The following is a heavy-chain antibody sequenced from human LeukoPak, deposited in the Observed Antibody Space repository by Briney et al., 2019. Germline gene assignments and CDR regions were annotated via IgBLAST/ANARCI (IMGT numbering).Heavy chain of an antibody. CDR2: IYYSGST. CDR1: GGSISSSSYY. D-gene: IGHD3-16*02. J-gene: IGHJ4*02. CDR3: AREGVGYYDYVWGSYRPAIFDY. V-gene: IGHV4-39*07. Sequence: SETLSLTCTVSGGSISSSSYYWGWIRQPPGKGLEWIGSIYYSGSTYYNPSLKSRVTISVDTSKNQSSLKLSSVTAADTAVYYCAREGVGYYDYVWGSYRPAIFDYWGQGTLVTVSS.